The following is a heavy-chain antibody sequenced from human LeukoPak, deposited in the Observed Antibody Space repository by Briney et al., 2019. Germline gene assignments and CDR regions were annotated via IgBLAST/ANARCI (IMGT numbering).Heavy chain of an antibody. CDR2: IYTSGST. Sequence: PSETLSLTCTVSGGSISSYHWSWIRQPAGKGLEWIGHIYTSGSTNYNPSLNGRVSMSVDMSRNQYSLTLSSVTAADTAVYYCARHHKGGDSSGHYYVNYFDSWGQGTLVTVSS. CDR1: GGSISSYH. J-gene: IGHJ4*02. D-gene: IGHD3-22*01. V-gene: IGHV4-4*07. CDR3: ARHHKGGDSSGHYYVNYFDS.